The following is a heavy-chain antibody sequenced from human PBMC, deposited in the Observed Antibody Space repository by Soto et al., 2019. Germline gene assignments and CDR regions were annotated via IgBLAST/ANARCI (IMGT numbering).Heavy chain of an antibody. CDR1: GGSISNYY. Sequence: QVQLQESGPGLVKPSETLSLTCIVSGGSISNYYWSWIRQPPGKGLEWIGYIYYRGSTNYNPSLKSRVTISVDTSKNQFSLKLSSVTAADTAVYYCARGGYNWNDVTAYWGQGTLVTVSS. D-gene: IGHD1-20*01. J-gene: IGHJ4*02. CDR3: ARGGYNWNDVTAY. CDR2: IYYRGST. V-gene: IGHV4-59*01.